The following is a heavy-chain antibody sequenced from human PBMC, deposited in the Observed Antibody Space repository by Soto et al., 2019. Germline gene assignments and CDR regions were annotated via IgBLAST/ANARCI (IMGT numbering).Heavy chain of an antibody. CDR2: IHNDGSTT. CDR1: GFTFSSYW. V-gene: IGHV3-74*01. D-gene: IGHD1-7*01. Sequence: EVQLVESGGGLVQPGGSVRLSCAASGFTFSSYWIHWVRQATGTGLMWVSRIHNDGSTTRYADSVKGRVTISRDNAKNKLYWKMRSLRVEDPALYYCARDNWNSYWGQGTLVTFSS. J-gene: IGHJ4*01. CDR3: ARDNWNSY.